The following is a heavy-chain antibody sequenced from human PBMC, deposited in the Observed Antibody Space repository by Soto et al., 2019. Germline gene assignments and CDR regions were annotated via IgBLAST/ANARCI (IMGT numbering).Heavy chain of an antibody. CDR3: ARRRIALSAFDI. D-gene: IGHD3-16*02. Sequence: TGGSLRLSCAASGFTFSNYWMSWVRQAPGKGLEWVANIKQDGSEEYYVDSVKGRFIISRDTALKSLYLQMTSLRAEDTAVYYCARRRIALSAFDIWGQGTMVTVSS. V-gene: IGHV3-7*01. CDR2: IKQDGSEE. CDR1: GFTFSNYW. J-gene: IGHJ3*02.